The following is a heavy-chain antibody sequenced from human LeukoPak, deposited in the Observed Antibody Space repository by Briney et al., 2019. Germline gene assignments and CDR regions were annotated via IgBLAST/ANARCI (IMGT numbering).Heavy chain of an antibody. CDR3: ARGEGGSYPFPPHDY. V-gene: IGHV1-18*04. J-gene: IGHJ4*02. CDR1: GYTFTSYY. D-gene: IGHD1-26*01. CDR2: ISAYNGNT. Sequence: GASVKVSCKASGYTFTSYYMHWVRQAPGQGLEWMGWISAYNGNTNYAQKLQGRVTMTTDTSTSTAYMELRSLRSDDTAVYYCARGEGGSYPFPPHDYWGQGTLVTVSS.